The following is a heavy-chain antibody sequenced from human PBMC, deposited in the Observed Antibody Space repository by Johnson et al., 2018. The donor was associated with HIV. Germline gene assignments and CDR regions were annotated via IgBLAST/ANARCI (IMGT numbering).Heavy chain of an antibody. CDR2: SSWDGGSP. CDR3: AKDLIAAAAPTAFDI. D-gene: IGHD6-13*01. CDR1: GFTFSSYG. Sequence: VQLMESGGGVVQPGGSLRLSCAASGFTFSSYGMHWVRQAPGKGLEWVSLSSWDGGSPYYADSVKGRITISRDNSKNSLYLQMNSLRTEDTALYYCAKDLIAAAAPTAFDIWGQGTMVTVSS. V-gene: IGHV3-43*01. J-gene: IGHJ3*02.